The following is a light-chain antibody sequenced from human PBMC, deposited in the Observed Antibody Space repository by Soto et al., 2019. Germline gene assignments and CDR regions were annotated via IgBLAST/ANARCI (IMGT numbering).Light chain of an antibody. CDR1: QSISSW. V-gene: IGKV1-5*01. CDR3: QQYNSYWT. Sequence: DIQMTQSPSTLSASLGDRVTITCRASQSISSWLAWYQQKPGKAPKLLIYDASSLESGVPSRFSGSGSGTEFTLTISSLQPDDFATYSCQQYNSYWTFXQGTKVNIK. J-gene: IGKJ1*01. CDR2: DAS.